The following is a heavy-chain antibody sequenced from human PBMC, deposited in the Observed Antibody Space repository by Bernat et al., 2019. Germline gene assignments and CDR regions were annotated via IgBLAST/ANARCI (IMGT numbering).Heavy chain of an antibody. CDR1: GFSFSDHY. V-gene: IGHV3-11*06. D-gene: IGHD1-26*01. Sequence: QVQLVESGGGLVKPGGSLRLSCAASGFSFSDHYMSWIRQAPGKGLEWVSYISTISGYTNYADSVKGRFTISRDNAKNSLYLQMNSLRADDTAVYYCARVGQWELPKIYQFDYWGQGTLVTVSS. J-gene: IGHJ4*02. CDR2: ISTISGYT. CDR3: ARVGQWELPKIYQFDY.